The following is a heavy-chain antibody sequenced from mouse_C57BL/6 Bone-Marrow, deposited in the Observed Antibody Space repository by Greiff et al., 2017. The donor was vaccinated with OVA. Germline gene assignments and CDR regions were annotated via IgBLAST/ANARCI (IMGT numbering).Heavy chain of an antibody. J-gene: IGHJ3*01. CDR3: ARKGGGLLPCAY. V-gene: IGHV1-42*01. CDR1: GYSFTGYY. D-gene: IGHD1-1*01. Sequence: EVQLQESGPELVKPGASVKISCKASGYSFTGYYMNWVKQSPEKSLEWIGEINPSTGGTTYNQKFKAKATLTVDKSSSTAYMQLKSLTSEDSAVYYCARKGGGLLPCAYWGQGTLVTVSA. CDR2: INPSTGGT.